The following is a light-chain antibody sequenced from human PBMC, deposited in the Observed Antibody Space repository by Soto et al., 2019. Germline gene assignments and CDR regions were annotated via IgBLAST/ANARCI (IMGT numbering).Light chain of an antibody. J-gene: IGLJ1*01. Sequence: QSALTQPASVSGCPGQSITISCTGTSSDVGGYNYVSWYQHHPGKAPKLIIYDVSNRPSGVSNRFSGSKSGNTASLTISGLQPEDEADYYCSSYTTSNTRQIVFGTGTKVTVL. CDR2: DVS. CDR3: SSYTTSNTRQIV. CDR1: SSDVGGYNY. V-gene: IGLV2-14*03.